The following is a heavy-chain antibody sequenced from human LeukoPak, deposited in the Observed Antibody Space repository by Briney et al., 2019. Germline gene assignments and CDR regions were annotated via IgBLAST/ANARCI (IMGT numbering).Heavy chain of an antibody. CDR3: ARELYSSGYHDAFDI. V-gene: IGHV4-30-4*01. J-gene: IGHJ3*02. Sequence: SQTLSLTCTVSGGSLSSGDYYWSWIRQPPGRGMEWSGYIYYSGSTYYNPSLKSRVTISVDTSKNQFSLKLSSVAAADTAVYYCARELYSSGYHDAFDIWGQGTMVTVSS. CDR1: GGSLSSGDYY. D-gene: IGHD3-22*01. CDR2: IYYSGST.